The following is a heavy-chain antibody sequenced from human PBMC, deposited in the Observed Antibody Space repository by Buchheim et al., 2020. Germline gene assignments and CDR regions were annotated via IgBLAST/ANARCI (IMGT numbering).Heavy chain of an antibody. CDR2: IQYDGTNK. V-gene: IGHV3-33*05. D-gene: IGHD3-22*01. J-gene: IGHJ4*02. CDR1: GFTFSGYG. Sequence: QVQLVESGGGVVQPGTSLRLSCAASGFTFSGYGIHWVRQAPGKGLEWVAFIQYDGTNKYYADSVKGRFAISRDNSKNTLYLQMNSLRAEDTAVYYCARGYDSSGYYSENPFDYWGQGTL. CDR3: ARGYDSSGYYSENPFDY.